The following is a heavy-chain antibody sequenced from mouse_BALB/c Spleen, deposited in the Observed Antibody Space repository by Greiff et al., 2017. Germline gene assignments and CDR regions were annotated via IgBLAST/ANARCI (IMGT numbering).Heavy chain of an antibody. CDR1: GYTFTNYW. J-gene: IGHJ4*01. Sequence: QVQLKESGAELVRPGTSVKMSCKAAGYTFTNYWIGWVKQRPGHGLEWFGDIYPGGGYTNYNEKFKGKATLTADTSSSTAYMQLSSLTSEDSAIYYCARSDGNYYAMDYWGQGTSVTVSS. V-gene: IGHV1-63*02. CDR3: ARSDGNYYAMDY. D-gene: IGHD1-1*01. CDR2: IYPGGGYT.